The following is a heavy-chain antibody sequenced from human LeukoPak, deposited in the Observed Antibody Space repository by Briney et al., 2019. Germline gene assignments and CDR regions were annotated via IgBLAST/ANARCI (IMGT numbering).Heavy chain of an antibody. CDR1: GYTFTSYY. CDR2: INPSGGST. V-gene: IGHV1-46*01. J-gene: IGHJ4*02. D-gene: IGHD6-19*01. Sequence: GASVKVSCRASGYTFTSYYMHWVRQAPGQGLEWMGIINPSGGSTSYAQKFQGRVTMTRDTSTSTVYMELSSLRSEDTAVYYCARDFAPTSVAATGGYFDYWGQGTLVTVSS. CDR3: ARDFAPTSVAATGGYFDY.